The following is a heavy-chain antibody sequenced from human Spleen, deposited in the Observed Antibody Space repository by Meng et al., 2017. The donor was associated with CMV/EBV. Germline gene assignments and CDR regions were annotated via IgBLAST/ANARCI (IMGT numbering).Heavy chain of an antibody. CDR3: ASRITIFGVPSNALA. CDR1: GGSFRVSY. J-gene: IGHJ5*02. CDR2: INHGGST. D-gene: IGHD3-3*01. V-gene: IGHV4-34*01. Sequence: YGGSFRVSYWNWLRPPPGKGLEWIGEINHGGSTNYNSSLKSRVTISGDTSKNQFSLKLSSVTAADTAVYYCASRITIFGVPSNALAWGQGTLVTVSS.